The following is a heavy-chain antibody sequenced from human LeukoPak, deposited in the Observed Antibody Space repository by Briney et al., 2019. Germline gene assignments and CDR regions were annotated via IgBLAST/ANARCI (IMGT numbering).Heavy chain of an antibody. CDR2: ISYDGNNK. Sequence: GRSLRLSCAASGFTFSSYAMHWVRQAPGKGLEWVAIISYDGNNKYYADSVKGRFTISRDNSKNTLYLQMNSRRAEDTAIYYCARWGPEGGGFDYWGQGTLVTVSS. J-gene: IGHJ4*02. CDR3: ARWGPEGGGFDY. V-gene: IGHV3-30-3*01. CDR1: GFTFSSYA. D-gene: IGHD3-16*01.